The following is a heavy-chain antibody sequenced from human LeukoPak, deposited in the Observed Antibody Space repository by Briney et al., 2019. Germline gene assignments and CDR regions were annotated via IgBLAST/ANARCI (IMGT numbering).Heavy chain of an antibody. CDR1: GGSFSGYY. D-gene: IGHD3-10*01. J-gene: IGHJ4*02. CDR3: ARSGYGSGTSFDY. Sequence: SETLSLTCAVYGGSFSGYYWSWIRQPPGKGLEWIGEINHSGSTNYNPSLKSRVTISVDTSKNQFSLKLSSVTAADTAVYYCARSGYGSGTSFDYWGQGILVTVSS. CDR2: INHSGST. V-gene: IGHV4-34*01.